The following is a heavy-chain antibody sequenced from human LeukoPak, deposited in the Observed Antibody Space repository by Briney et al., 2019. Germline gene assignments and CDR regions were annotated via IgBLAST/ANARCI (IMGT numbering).Heavy chain of an antibody. Sequence: GGSLRLSCAASGFTFSSYAMSWVRQAPGKGLEWVSAISGSGGSTYYADSVKGRFTISRGNSKNTLYLQMNSLRAEDTAVYYCAKDLVTYSGYEEYYFDYWGQGTLVTVSS. J-gene: IGHJ4*02. CDR3: AKDLVTYSGYEEYYFDY. D-gene: IGHD5-12*01. V-gene: IGHV3-23*01. CDR2: ISGSGGST. CDR1: GFTFSSYA.